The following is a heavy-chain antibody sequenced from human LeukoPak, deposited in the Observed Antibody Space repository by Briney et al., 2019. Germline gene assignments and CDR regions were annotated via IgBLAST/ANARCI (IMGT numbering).Heavy chain of an antibody. CDR1: GFTFSSYS. J-gene: IGHJ4*02. CDR2: ISSSSSTI. D-gene: IGHD6-6*01. CDR3: AREPPSVAALPTDY. V-gene: IGHV3-48*01. Sequence: GGSLRLSCAASGFTFSSYSMNWVHQAPGKGLEWVSYISSSSSTIYYADSVKGRFTISRDNAKNSLYLQMNSLRAEDTAVYYCAREPPSVAALPTDYWGQGTLVTVSS.